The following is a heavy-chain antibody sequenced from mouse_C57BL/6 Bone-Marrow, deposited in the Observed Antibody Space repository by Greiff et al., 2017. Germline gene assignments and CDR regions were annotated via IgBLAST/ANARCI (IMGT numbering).Heavy chain of an antibody. V-gene: IGHV1-19*01. CDR1: GYTFTDYY. D-gene: IGHD2-10*01. CDR2: INPYNGGT. Sequence: EVKLQESGPVLVKPGASVKMSCKASGYTFTDYYMNWVKQSHGKSLEWIGVINPYNGGTSYNQKFKGKATLTVDKSSSTAYMELNSLTSEDSAVYYCARAYSFAYWGQVTLVTVSA. J-gene: IGHJ3*01. CDR3: ARAYSFAY.